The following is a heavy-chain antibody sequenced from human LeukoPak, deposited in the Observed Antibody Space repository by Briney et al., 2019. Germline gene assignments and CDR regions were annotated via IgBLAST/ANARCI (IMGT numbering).Heavy chain of an antibody. J-gene: IGHJ4*02. Sequence: GGSLRLSCAASGFTFSSYGMHWVRQAPGKGLEWVAVISYDGSNKYYADSVKGRFTISRDNSKNTLYLQMNSLRAEDTAVYYCAKVAIAAAGDQVDYWGQGTLVTVSS. V-gene: IGHV3-30*18. CDR3: AKVAIAAAGDQVDY. CDR1: GFTFSSYG. CDR2: ISYDGSNK. D-gene: IGHD6-13*01.